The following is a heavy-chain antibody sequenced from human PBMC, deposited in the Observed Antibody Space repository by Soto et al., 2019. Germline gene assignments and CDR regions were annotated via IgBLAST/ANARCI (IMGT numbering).Heavy chain of an antibody. D-gene: IGHD4-17*01. V-gene: IGHV1-2*02. J-gene: IGHJ4*02. Sequence: ASVKVSCKASGYTFTVYYMHCVLQSPLQWLDWMGWINPNSGGTNYAQKFQGRVTMTRDTSISTAYMELSRLRSDDTAVYYCARVGIYGDSVYYYFDYWGQGTLVTVSS. CDR3: ARVGIYGDSVYYYFDY. CDR1: GYTFTVYY. CDR2: INPNSGGT.